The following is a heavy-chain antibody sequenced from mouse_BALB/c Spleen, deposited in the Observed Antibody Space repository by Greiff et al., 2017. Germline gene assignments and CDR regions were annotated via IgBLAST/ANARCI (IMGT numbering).Heavy chain of an antibody. CDR2: ISSGGSYT. J-gene: IGHJ3*01. CDR3: TRDLYYDYASFAY. Sequence: EVKLMESGGGLVKPGGSLKLSCAASGFTFSSYTMSWVRQTPEKRLEWVATISSGGSYTYYPDSVKGRFTISRDNAKNTLYLQMSSLKSEDTAMYYCTRDLYYDYASFAYWGQGTLVTVSA. V-gene: IGHV5-6-4*01. D-gene: IGHD2-4*01. CDR1: GFTFSSYT.